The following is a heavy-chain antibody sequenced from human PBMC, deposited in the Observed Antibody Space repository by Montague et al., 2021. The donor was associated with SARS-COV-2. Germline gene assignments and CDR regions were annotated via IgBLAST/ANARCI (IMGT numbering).Heavy chain of an antibody. Sequence: CAISGDSVSSSSATWNWVRQSPSRGLEWLGRTYYRSKWYNDYAVSVRGRVTINPDTSKNQFSLQPNSVTPEDTAIYYCTSGREGNYNVMDVWGQGTTVTVSS. CDR3: TSGREGNYNVMDV. V-gene: IGHV6-1*01. CDR2: TYYRSKWYN. D-gene: IGHD1-1*01. CDR1: GDSVSSSSAT. J-gene: IGHJ6*02.